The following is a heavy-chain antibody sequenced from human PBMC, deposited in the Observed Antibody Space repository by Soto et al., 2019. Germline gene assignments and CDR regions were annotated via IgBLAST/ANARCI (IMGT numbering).Heavy chain of an antibody. CDR3: ARTGGYELDY. D-gene: IGHD5-12*01. CDR1: GYSISSGYY. Sequence: SETLSLTCDVSGYSISSGYYWGCIRQPPGKGLEWIGSIYHSGNTYYNPTLKSRVTISVDTSKNQFSLQLSSVTAADTAVYYCARTGGYELDYWGQGTLVTVSS. CDR2: IYHSGNT. V-gene: IGHV4-38-2*01. J-gene: IGHJ4*02.